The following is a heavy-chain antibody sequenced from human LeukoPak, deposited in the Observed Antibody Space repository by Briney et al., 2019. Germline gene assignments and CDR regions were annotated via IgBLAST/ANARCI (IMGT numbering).Heavy chain of an antibody. J-gene: IGHJ4*02. D-gene: IGHD6-19*01. CDR3: ARGSSGWYS. CDR1: GGSFSGYF. Sequence: PSETLSLTCAVYGGSFSGYFWSWIRQPPGKGLEWIGEINHSGSTNYNPSHKSRVTISVDTSKNQFFLKLSSVTAADTAVYYCARGSSGWYSWGQGTLVTASS. CDR2: INHSGST. V-gene: IGHV4-34*01.